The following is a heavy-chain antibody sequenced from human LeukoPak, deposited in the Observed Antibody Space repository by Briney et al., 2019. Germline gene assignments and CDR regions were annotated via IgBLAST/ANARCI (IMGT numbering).Heavy chain of an antibody. J-gene: IGHJ4*02. D-gene: IGHD1-26*01. CDR3: ARLSGSYYEADY. CDR2: IYSGGST. CDR1: GFTFCSRY. Sequence: GGSLRLSCAASGFTFCSRYMGWVRQAPGKGLEWVSVIYSGGSTYYADSMKGRFTLSRDNSKNTLYLQMNSLRAEDTAVYYCARLSGSYYEADYWGQGTLVTVSS. V-gene: IGHV3-53*01.